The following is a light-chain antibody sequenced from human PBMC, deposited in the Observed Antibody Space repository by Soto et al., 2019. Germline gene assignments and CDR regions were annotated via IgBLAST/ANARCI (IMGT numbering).Light chain of an antibody. CDR1: QSVSSY. J-gene: IGKJ1*01. Sequence: EIVLTQSPATLSLSPGERATLSCRASQSVSSYLAWYQQKPGQAPRLLIYDASNRATGIPARFSGSGSGTGFTLTISSLEPEEFSVYYCQQRSNWPPWTFGQGTKVEIK. CDR3: QQRSNWPPWT. V-gene: IGKV3-11*01. CDR2: DAS.